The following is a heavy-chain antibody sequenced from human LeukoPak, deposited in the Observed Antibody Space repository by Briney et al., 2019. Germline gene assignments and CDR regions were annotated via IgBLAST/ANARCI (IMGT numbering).Heavy chain of an antibody. V-gene: IGHV3-21*01. CDR1: GFTFSRYW. J-gene: IGHJ3*02. D-gene: IGHD3-22*01. CDR3: ARACSYFYDSSAYRDAFDI. Sequence: GGSLRLSCAASGFTFSRYWMHWVRQAPGRGLEWVSSVSSSSTYIYYADSVKGRFTISRDNAKNSLYLQMNSLTAEDTAVYYCARACSYFYDSSAYRDAFDIWGQGTMVTVSS. CDR2: VSSSSTYI.